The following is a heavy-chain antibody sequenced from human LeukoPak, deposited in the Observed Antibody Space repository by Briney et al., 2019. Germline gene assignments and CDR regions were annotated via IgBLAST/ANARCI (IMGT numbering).Heavy chain of an antibody. J-gene: IGHJ4*02. Sequence: GGSLRLSCAASGFTFSSYSMNWVRQAPGKGLEWVSSISSSSSYIYYADSVKGRFTISRDNAKNSLYLQMNSLRAEDTAVYYCAKVNEFAFFDYWGQGTLVTVSS. CDR3: AKVNEFAFFDY. CDR1: GFTFSSYS. V-gene: IGHV3-21*04. CDR2: ISSSSSYI. D-gene: IGHD2-8*01.